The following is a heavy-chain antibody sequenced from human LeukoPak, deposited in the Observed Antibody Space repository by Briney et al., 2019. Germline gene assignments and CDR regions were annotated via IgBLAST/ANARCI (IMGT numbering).Heavy chain of an antibody. CDR1: GGSISSSSYY. V-gene: IGHV4-61*01. J-gene: IGHJ3*02. D-gene: IGHD6-6*01. Sequence: SETLSLTCTVSGGSISSSSYYWNWIRQSPGKGLEWIGYMYYSGSTNYKPSLKSRVTISVDTSKNQFSLRLTSVTAADTAVYYCARGLHTRSSGRRFDVFEIWGQGTMVTVSS. CDR2: MYYSGST. CDR3: ARGLHTRSSGRRFDVFEI.